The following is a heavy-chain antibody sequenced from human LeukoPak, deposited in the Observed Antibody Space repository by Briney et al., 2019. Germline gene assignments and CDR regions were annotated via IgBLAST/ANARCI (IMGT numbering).Heavy chain of an antibody. CDR1: GGSISSYY. D-gene: IGHD6-6*01. Sequence: PSETLSLTCTVSGGSISSYYWSWIRQPPGKGLEWIGYIYYSGSTNYNPSLKSRVTISVDTSKNQFSLKLSSVTAADTAVYYCARRPAARGHWFDPWGQGTLVTVSS. V-gene: IGHV4-59*08. CDR3: ARRPAARGHWFDP. J-gene: IGHJ5*02. CDR2: IYYSGST.